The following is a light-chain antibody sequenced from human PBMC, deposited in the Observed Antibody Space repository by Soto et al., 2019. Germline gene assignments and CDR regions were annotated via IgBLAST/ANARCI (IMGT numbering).Light chain of an antibody. Sequence: QSALTQPASVSGSPGQSITISCTGTSSDVGSYNYVSWYQQHPGKAPKLMIYEVRNRPSGVSDRFSGSKSGKTASLTIFGLQAEDEADYYCSSYTTSTTQVFGVGTKLTGL. V-gene: IGLV2-14*01. CDR1: SSDVGSYNY. CDR3: SSYTTSTTQV. J-gene: IGLJ2*01. CDR2: EVR.